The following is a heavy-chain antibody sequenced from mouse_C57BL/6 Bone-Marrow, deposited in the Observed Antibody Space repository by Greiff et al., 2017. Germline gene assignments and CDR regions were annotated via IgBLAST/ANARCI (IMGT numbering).Heavy chain of an antibody. CDR1: GYTFTSYW. CDR3: ARSLRLCAY. D-gene: IGHD2-4*01. Sequence: QVQLQQSGAELAKPGASVKLSCKASGYTFTSYWMHWVKQRPGQGLEWIGYINPSSGYTKYNQKFKDKATLTADKSSRTAYMQLSSLTYVDSAVYYCARSLRLCAYGGQRTLVTVSA. V-gene: IGHV1-7*01. CDR2: INPSSGYT. J-gene: IGHJ3*01.